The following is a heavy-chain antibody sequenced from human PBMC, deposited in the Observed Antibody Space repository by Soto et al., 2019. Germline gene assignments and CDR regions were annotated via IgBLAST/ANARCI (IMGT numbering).Heavy chain of an antibody. V-gene: IGHV1-18*01. D-gene: IGHD4-17*01. CDR1: GYTFTSYG. Sequence: ASVKVSCKASGYTFTSYGISWVRQAPGQGLEWMGWISAYNGNTNYAQKLQGRVTMTTDTSTSTAYMELSSLRSEDTAVYYCASLFNTVTTEYWGQGTLVTVSS. CDR2: ISAYNGNT. CDR3: ASLFNTVTTEY. J-gene: IGHJ4*02.